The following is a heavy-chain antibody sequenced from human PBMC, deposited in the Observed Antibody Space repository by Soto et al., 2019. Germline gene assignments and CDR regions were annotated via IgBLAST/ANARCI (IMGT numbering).Heavy chain of an antibody. CDR2: IYTSGST. V-gene: IGHV4-4*07. D-gene: IGHD2-15*01. CDR3: AREGYCSGGSCYIWFDP. Sequence: QVQLQESGPGLVKPSETLSLTCTVSGGSISSYYWSWIRQPAGKGLAWIGRIYTSGSTNYSTSLKSRVPMSVDTSKNQFSLKLSSVTAADTAVYYCAREGYCSGGSCYIWFDPWGQGTLVTVSS. J-gene: IGHJ5*02. CDR1: GGSISSYY.